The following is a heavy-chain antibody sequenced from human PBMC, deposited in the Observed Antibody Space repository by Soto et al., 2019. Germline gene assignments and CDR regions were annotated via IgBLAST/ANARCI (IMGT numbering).Heavy chain of an antibody. Sequence: EVQLVESGGGLVKPGGSLRLSCAASGFTFSNAWMSWVRQAPGKGLEWVGRIKSKTDGGTTDYAAPVKGRFTISRDDSKNTMYLQMNSLKTEDTAVYYCTTDILFANWFDPWGQGTLVTVSS. CDR2: IKSKTDGGTT. J-gene: IGHJ5*02. V-gene: IGHV3-15*01. CDR1: GFTFSNAW. CDR3: TTDILFANWFDP. D-gene: IGHD2-21*01.